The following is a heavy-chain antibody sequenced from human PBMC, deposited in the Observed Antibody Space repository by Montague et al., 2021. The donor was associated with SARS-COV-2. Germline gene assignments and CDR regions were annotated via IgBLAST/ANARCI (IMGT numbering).Heavy chain of an antibody. D-gene: IGHD3-22*01. CDR3: ARQVGTMIVVVIIKLRYYFDY. J-gene: IGHJ4*02. CDR1: GGSISSSSYY. CDR2: IYYSGST. V-gene: IGHV4-39*01. Sequence: SETLSLTYTVSGGSISSSSYYWGWIRQPPGKGLEWIGSIYYSGSTYYNPSLKSRVTISVDTSKNQFSLKLSSVTAADTAVYYCARQVGTMIVVVIIKLRYYFDYWGQGTLVTVSS.